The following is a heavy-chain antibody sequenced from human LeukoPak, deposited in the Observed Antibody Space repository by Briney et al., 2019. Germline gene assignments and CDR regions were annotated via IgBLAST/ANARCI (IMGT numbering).Heavy chain of an antibody. D-gene: IGHD2-2*02. CDR1: GFTFSSYG. Sequence: SLRLSCAASGFTFSSYGLHWVRQAPPMGMAWVAVISYDRTNKYYADSVKGRFTISRNNSKNTLYLQMNSLRADDTAVYYCAREGCSSTSCYTSFDYWGQGTLVTVSS. CDR3: AREGCSSTSCYTSFDY. V-gene: IGHV3-33*05. J-gene: IGHJ4*02. CDR2: ISYDRTNK.